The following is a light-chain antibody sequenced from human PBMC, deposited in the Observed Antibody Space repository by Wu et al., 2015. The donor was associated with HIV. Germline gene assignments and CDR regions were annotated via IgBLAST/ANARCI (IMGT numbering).Light chain of an antibody. V-gene: IGKV3-15*01. CDR3: HQYNNWPPRYT. CDR2: DAS. Sequence: EIVMTQSPATPSVSPGERVTLSCRASQSVSSNLAWYQHKPGQAPRLLIHDASTRATGVPARFSGSGSGTEFTLTISSMQSEDFALYYCHQYNNWPPRYTFGQGTKLEIK. J-gene: IGKJ2*01. CDR1: QSVSSN.